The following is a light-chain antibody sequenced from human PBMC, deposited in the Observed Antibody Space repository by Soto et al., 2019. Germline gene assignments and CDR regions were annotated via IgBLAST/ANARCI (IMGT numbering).Light chain of an antibody. CDR3: LQDINYPWT. CDR1: LPISNY. J-gene: IGKJ1*01. CDR2: AAS. Sequence: DIPMTQSPSSPSASVGDRVTIPFLAILPISNYLAWYQQKPGKIPNLLIYAASTLQAGVPSRFSGSGSGTEFTLAISSLQPEDSATYYCLQDINYPWTFGQGTKVDIK. V-gene: IGKV1-27*01.